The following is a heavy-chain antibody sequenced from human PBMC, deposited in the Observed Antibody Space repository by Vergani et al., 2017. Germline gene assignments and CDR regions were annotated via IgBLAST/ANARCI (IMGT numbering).Heavy chain of an antibody. CDR2: INPSGGHT. CDR3: ARGDYGILTGYRY. D-gene: IGHD3-9*01. Sequence: QVQVVQSGAEVKKSGASVKVSCKKSAYTFSNYYMHWVRQAPGQGLEWMGIINPSGGHTNYAQKFQGRVTMTRDTSTSTVYMELSSLRSEDTAIYYCARGDYGILTGYRYWGQGTLVTVSA. J-gene: IGHJ4*02. CDR1: AYTFSNYY. V-gene: IGHV1-46*03.